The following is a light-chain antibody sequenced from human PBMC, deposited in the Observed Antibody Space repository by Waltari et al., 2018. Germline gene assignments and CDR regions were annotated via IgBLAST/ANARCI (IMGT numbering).Light chain of an antibody. CDR1: QKISSY. CDR2: DAS. Sequence: DIQMTQSPSSLSASVEDRVTITCRASQKISSYLNWYQQKPGTAPRLLIYDASRLQSGVPSRFSGSGSGTDFTLTSSSLQPEDFGTYYCQQTYTTPRTFGQGTKVETK. CDR3: QQTYTTPRT. J-gene: IGKJ1*01. V-gene: IGKV1-39*01.